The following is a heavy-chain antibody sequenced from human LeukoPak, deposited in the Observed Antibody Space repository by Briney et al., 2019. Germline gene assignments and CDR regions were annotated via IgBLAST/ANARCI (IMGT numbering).Heavy chain of an antibody. J-gene: IGHJ3*02. V-gene: IGHV3-7*05. CDR3: ARDPSSDAFDI. Sequence: GGSLRLSCAGSGFTLSNYWMTWVRQAPGKGLEWVANIKEDGSEKYYVDSVRGRFTISRDNAKNSLYLQMNSLRAEDTAVYFCARDPSSDAFDIWGQGTMVTVSS. CDR1: GFTLSNYW. CDR2: IKEDGSEK.